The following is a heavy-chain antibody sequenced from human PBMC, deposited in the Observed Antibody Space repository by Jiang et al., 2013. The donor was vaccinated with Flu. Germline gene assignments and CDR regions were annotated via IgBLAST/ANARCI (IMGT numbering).Heavy chain of an antibody. J-gene: IGHJ6*04. V-gene: IGHV1-46*01. CDR2: INPSGGST. Sequence: GAEVKKPGALVKVSCKASGYTFTSYYMHWVRQAPGQGLEWMGIINPSGGSTSYAQKFQGRVTMTRDTSTSTVYMELSSLRSEDTAVYYCAREEGSSSWNQYYYYYYGMDVWGKGTTVTVSS. D-gene: IGHD6-13*01. CDR3: AREEGSSSWNQYYYYYYGMDV. CDR1: GYTFTSYY.